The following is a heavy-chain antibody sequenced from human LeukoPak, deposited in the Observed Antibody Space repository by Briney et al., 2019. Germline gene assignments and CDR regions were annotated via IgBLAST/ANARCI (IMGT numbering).Heavy chain of an antibody. CDR3: ATEIQLWRPDAFDI. V-gene: IGHV1-69*05. CDR2: IIPIFGTA. Sequence: ASVKVSCKASGGTFSSYAISWVRQAPGQGLEWMGGIIPIFGTANYAQKFQGRVTMTRDTSTSTVYMELSSLRSEDTAVYYCATEIQLWRPDAFDIWGQGTMVTVSS. CDR1: GGTFSSYA. J-gene: IGHJ3*02. D-gene: IGHD5-18*01.